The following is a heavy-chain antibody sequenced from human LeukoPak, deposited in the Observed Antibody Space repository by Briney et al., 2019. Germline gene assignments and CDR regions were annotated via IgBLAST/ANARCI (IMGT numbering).Heavy chain of an antibody. CDR1: GGTFNSYA. D-gene: IGHD3-10*01. CDR3: ARVLAYGSGNSNDY. CDR2: INPNNGDT. J-gene: IGHJ4*02. Sequence: ASVKVSCKASGGTFNSYAISWVRQAPGQGLEWMGWINPNNGDTMYREKFQGRVTMTRDTSISTVYMELSGLRSDDTAVYCCARVLAYGSGNSNDYWGQGTLVTVSS. V-gene: IGHV1-2*02.